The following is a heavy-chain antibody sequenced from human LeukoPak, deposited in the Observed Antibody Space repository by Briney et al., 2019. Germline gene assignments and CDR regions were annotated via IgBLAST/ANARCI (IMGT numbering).Heavy chain of an antibody. J-gene: IGHJ4*02. Sequence: PGGSLRLSCAASGFTFDDYAMHWVRQAPGKGLEWVSGISWNSGSIGYADSVKGRFTISRDNAKNSLYLQMNSLRAEDTAVYYCASFGDCSSTSCFSFDFWGQGTLVTVSS. D-gene: IGHD2-2*01. CDR1: GFTFDDYA. CDR3: ASFGDCSSTSCFSFDF. CDR2: ISWNSGSI. V-gene: IGHV3-9*01.